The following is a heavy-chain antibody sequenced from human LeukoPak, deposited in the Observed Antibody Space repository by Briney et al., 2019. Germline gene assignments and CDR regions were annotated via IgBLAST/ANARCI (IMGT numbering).Heavy chain of an antibody. CDR2: IYSGGST. V-gene: IGHV3-53*01. CDR1: GFTVTSNH. CDR3: AKGDDFWSGYPPYYFDY. D-gene: IGHD3-3*01. Sequence: PGGSLRLSCAASGFTVTSNHMSWVRQAPGKGLEWVSVIYSGGSTYFADSVKGRFTISRDNSKNTLYLQMNSLRAEDTAVYYCAKGDDFWSGYPPYYFDYWGQGTLVTVSS. J-gene: IGHJ4*02.